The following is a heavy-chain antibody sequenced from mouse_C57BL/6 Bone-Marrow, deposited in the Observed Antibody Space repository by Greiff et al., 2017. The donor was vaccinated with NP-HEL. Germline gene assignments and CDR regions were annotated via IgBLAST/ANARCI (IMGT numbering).Heavy chain of an antibody. CDR2: INPYNGDT. CDR1: GYSFTGYF. J-gene: IGHJ1*03. CDR3: AHYYGSSYAWYFDV. D-gene: IGHD1-1*01. V-gene: IGHV1-20*01. Sequence: EVQLQQSGPELVKPGDSVKISCKASGYSFTGYFMNWVMQSHGKSLEWIGRINPYNGDTFYNQKFKGKATLTVDKSSSTAHMELRSLTSEDSAVYYCAHYYGSSYAWYFDVWGTGTTVTVSS.